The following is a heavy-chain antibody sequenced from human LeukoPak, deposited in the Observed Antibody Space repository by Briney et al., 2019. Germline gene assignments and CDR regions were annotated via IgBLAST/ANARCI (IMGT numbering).Heavy chain of an antibody. V-gene: IGHV3-30-3*01. CDR1: GFTFSSYA. Sequence: GGSLRLSCAASGFTFSSYAMHWVRQAPGKGLEWVAVISYEGSNKYYADSVKGRFTISRDNSKNTLYLQMNSLRADDTAVYYCAGCSGGSCYSRGKYGVDVWGQGTTFIVSS. CDR3: AGCSGGSCYSRGKYGVDV. CDR2: ISYEGSNK. J-gene: IGHJ6*02. D-gene: IGHD2-15*01.